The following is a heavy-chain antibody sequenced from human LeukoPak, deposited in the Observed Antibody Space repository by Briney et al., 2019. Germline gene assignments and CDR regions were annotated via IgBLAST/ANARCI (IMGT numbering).Heavy chain of an antibody. CDR1: EFTFSSYS. CDR2: IIGSSDLI. D-gene: IGHD1-26*01. V-gene: IGHV3-48*02. CDR3: ARVRGATLSHHYFDY. Sequence: PGGSLRLSCAASEFTFSSYSMNWDRQAPGKGLEWVSFIIGSSDLIYYADSVKGRFTISRDNAKNSLYLQMNSLRDEDTAVYYCARVRGATLSHHYFDYWGQGALVTVSS. J-gene: IGHJ4*02.